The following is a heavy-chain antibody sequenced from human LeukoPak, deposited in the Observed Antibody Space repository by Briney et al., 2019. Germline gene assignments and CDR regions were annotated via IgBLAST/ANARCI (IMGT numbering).Heavy chain of an antibody. V-gene: IGHV4-61*02. CDR1: GGSISSGSYY. J-gene: IGHJ5*02. D-gene: IGHD3-10*01. CDR2: IYTSGST. Sequence: PSETLSLTCTVSGGSISSGSYYWSWIRQPAGKGLEWIGRIYTSGSTYYNPSLKSRVTISVDTSKNQFSLKLSSVTAADTAVYYCARRTLYGGWFDPWGQGTLVTVSS. CDR3: ARRTLYGGWFDP.